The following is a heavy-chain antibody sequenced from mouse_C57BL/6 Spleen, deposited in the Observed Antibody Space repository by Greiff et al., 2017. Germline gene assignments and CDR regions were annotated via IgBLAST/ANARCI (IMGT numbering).Heavy chain of an antibody. CDR2: IWTGGGT. D-gene: IGHD1-1*02. J-gene: IGHJ4*01. V-gene: IGHV2-9-1*01. CDR3: ASYDYDAMDY. Sequence: VKVVESGPGLVAPSQSLSITCTVSGFSLTSYAISWVRQPPGKGLEWLGVIWTGGGTNYNSALKSRLSISKDNSKSQVFLKMNSLQTDDTARYYCASYDYDAMDYWGQGTSVTVSS. CDR1: GFSLTSYA.